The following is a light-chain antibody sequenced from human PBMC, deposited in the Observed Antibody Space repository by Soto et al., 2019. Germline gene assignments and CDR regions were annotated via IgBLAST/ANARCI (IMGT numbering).Light chain of an antibody. J-gene: IGKJ5*01. V-gene: IGKV1-9*01. Sequence: IHLTQSPSSLSAPLVDIVTIACRASQGIGSHLAWYQQKPGEAPKLLIFAASTLKSGVQSRFSGNGSGTEFTLTISSLKPDDFETYYCQQYNTYSTFGKGTQLEIK. CDR2: AAS. CDR3: QQYNTYST. CDR1: QGIGSH.